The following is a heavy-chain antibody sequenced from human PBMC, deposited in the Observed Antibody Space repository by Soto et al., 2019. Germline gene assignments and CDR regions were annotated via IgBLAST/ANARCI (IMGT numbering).Heavy chain of an antibody. D-gene: IGHD4-17*01. CDR3: ARGAADYGDAFDI. CDR2: IYYSGNT. J-gene: IGHJ3*02. V-gene: IGHV4-31*03. Sequence: QVQLQESGPGLVKPSQTLSLTCTVSGGSISSGGYYWTWIRQFPGKGVEWIAYIYYSGNTYYNPSLKSRISISQDTSTNQFSLSLTSVTAADTAVYYCARGAADYGDAFDIWGQGTLGTVSS. CDR1: GGSISSGGYY.